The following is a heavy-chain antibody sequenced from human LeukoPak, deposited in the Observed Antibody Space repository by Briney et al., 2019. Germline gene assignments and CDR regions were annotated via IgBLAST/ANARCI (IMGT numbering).Heavy chain of an antibody. CDR2: ITGSGGST. D-gene: IGHD3-10*01. V-gene: IGHV3-23*01. J-gene: IGHJ4*02. CDR3: AKSGSGSYLYYFDY. CDR1: GFTFSRYA. Sequence: PGGSLRLSCAASGFTFSRYAMSWVRQAPGKGLEWASSITGSGGSTHYADSVKGRFTVSRDNSKNTLYLQMNSLRAEDTAVYCCAKSGSGSYLYYFDYWGQGTLVTVSS.